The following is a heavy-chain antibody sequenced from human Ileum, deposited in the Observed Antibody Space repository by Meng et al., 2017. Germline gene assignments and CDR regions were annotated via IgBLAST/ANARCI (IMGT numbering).Heavy chain of an antibody. CDR1: GLTFTSHG. D-gene: IGHD1-26*01. V-gene: IGHV3-33*01. CDR3: ARDRETRRKDL. Sequence: GGSLRLSCVASGLTFTSHGIHWVRQAPGKGLEWVGIMWSDGSNEYSADSVKGRFTISRDNSKNTLYLQINSLRAEDTAVYYCARDRETRRKDLWGQGTTVTVSS. CDR2: MWSDGSNE. J-gene: IGHJ6*02.